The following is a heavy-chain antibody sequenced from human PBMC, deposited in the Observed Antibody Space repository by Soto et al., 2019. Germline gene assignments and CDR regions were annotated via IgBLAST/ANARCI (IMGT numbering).Heavy chain of an antibody. CDR2: IYSGGST. V-gene: IGHV3-53*01. J-gene: IGHJ6*02. D-gene: IGHD1-1*01. CDR3: GTSSRNDSHFAMDV. Sequence: GGSLRLSCAASGFSVSSSDMSWVRRVPGEGLEWVSVIYSGGSTHDADYVKGRFSVSRDTSKSTVDLPMKSLRVDDTAVYHCGTSSRNDSHFAMDVWGQGTAAPVS. CDR1: GFSVSSSD.